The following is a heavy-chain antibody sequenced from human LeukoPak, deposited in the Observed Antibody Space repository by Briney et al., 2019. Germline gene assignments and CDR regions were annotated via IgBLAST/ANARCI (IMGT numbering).Heavy chain of an antibody. J-gene: IGHJ4*02. Sequence: TSETLSLTCTVSGGSISSYYWSWIRQPPGKGLEWIGYIYYSGSTNYNPSLKSRVTISVDTSKNQSSLKLSSVTAADTAVYYCTAYYYDSSGYLLLHYWGQGTLVTVSS. CDR2: IYYSGST. V-gene: IGHV4-59*08. CDR3: TAYYYDSSGYLLLHY. D-gene: IGHD3-22*01. CDR1: GGSISSYY.